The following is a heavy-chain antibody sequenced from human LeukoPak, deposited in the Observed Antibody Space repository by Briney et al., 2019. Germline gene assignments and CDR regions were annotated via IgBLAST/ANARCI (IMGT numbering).Heavy chain of an antibody. D-gene: IGHD6-13*01. CDR2: FDPEDGET. CDR1: GYTLTELS. J-gene: IGHJ5*02. Sequence: ASVKVSCKVSGYTLTELSMHWVRQAPGKGLEWMGGFDPEDGETIYAQKFQGRVTMTEDTSTDTAYMELSSLRSEDTAVYYCATGYSSSWYRSGNWFDPWGQGTLVTVSS. V-gene: IGHV1-24*01. CDR3: ATGYSSSWYRSGNWFDP.